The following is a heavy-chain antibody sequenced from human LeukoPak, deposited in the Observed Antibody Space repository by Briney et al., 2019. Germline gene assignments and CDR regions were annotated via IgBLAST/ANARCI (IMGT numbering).Heavy chain of an antibody. Sequence: SVKVSCKASGGTFSSYAISWVRQAPGQGLEWMGGIIPIFGTANYAQKFQDRVTITTDESTSTAYMELSSLRSEDTAVYYCALSGGYCTNGVCPTDAFDIWGQGTMVTVSS. V-gene: IGHV1-69*05. J-gene: IGHJ3*02. CDR3: ALSGGYCTNGVCPTDAFDI. D-gene: IGHD2-8*01. CDR2: IIPIFGTA. CDR1: GGTFSSYA.